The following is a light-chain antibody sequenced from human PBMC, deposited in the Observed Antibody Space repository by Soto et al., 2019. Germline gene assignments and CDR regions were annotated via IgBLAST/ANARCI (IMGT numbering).Light chain of an antibody. V-gene: IGKV3-20*01. CDR3: QQYGSSPLYT. Sequence: EIVLTQSPGTLSLSPGERATLSCRASQSVSSSYLAWYQQKPGKAPMLLIYGASSRATGIPDRFSGSWSGTDFTLTISRLAPEDFAVYYCQQYGSSPLYTFGQGTKLEIK. CDR2: GAS. J-gene: IGKJ2*01. CDR1: QSVSSSY.